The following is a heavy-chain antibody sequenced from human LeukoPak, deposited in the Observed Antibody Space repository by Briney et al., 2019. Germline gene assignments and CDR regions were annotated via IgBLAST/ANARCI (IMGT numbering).Heavy chain of an antibody. CDR3: ARAFRMYALHNWFDP. Sequence: SETLSLTCTVSGGSISSSSYYWGWLRQPPGKGLEWIGSIYYSGSTYYNPSLRSRVTISVDTSKNQFALKLSSVTAADTAVYYCARAFRMYALHNWFDPWGQGTLVTVSS. V-gene: IGHV4-39*06. CDR2: IYYSGST. CDR1: GGSISSSSYY. D-gene: IGHD2-8*01. J-gene: IGHJ5*02.